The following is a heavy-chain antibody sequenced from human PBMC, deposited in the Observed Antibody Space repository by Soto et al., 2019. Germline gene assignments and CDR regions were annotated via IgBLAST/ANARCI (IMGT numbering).Heavy chain of an antibody. V-gene: IGHV1-18*01. Sequence: ASVKVSCKASGYTFTSYGISWVRQAPGQGLEWMGWISAYNGNTNYAQKLQGRVTMTTDTSTSTAYMELRSLRSDDTAVYYCPRDYYYDSSGPIHYWGQGTLVTVSS. D-gene: IGHD3-22*01. CDR3: PRDYYYDSSGPIHY. CDR1: GYTFTSYG. J-gene: IGHJ4*02. CDR2: ISAYNGNT.